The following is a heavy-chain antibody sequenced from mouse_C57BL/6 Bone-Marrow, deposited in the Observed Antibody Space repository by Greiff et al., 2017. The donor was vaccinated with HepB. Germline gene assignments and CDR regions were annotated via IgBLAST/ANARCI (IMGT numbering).Heavy chain of an antibody. V-gene: IGHV1-81*01. J-gene: IGHJ3*01. CDR2: IYPRSGNT. CDR3: ARRYGSSPAY. D-gene: IGHD1-1*01. CDR1: GYTFTSYG. Sequence: VKLVESGAELARPGASVKLSCKASGYTFTSYGISWVKQRTGQGLEWIGEIYPRSGNTYYNEKFKGKATLTADKSSSTAYMELRSLTSEDSAVYFCARRYGSSPAYWGQGTLVTVSA.